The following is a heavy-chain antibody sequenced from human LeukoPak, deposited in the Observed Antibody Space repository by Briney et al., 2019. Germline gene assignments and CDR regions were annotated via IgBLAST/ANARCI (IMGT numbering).Heavy chain of an antibody. D-gene: IGHD6-19*01. Sequence: PGGSLRLSCSASGFTFSSYAMHWVRQAPGKGLEYVSAISSNGGSTYYADSVKGRFTIPRDNSKNTLYLQMSSLRAEDTAVYYCVRIMYSSGWHWFDPWGQGTLVTVSS. J-gene: IGHJ5*02. CDR2: ISSNGGST. CDR3: VRIMYSSGWHWFDP. CDR1: GFTFSSYA. V-gene: IGHV3-64D*08.